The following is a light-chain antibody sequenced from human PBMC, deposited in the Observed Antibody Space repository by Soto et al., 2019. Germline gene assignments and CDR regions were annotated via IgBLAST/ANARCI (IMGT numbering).Light chain of an antibody. CDR1: SSDVGGYNY. Sequence: QSALTQPPSASGSPGQSVAISCTGTSSDVGGYNYVSWYQQHAGKAPKLMIYEVSKRPSGVPDRFSGSKSGNTASLTVSGLQAEDEAHYYCSSYAGSRVFGGGTKLTV. CDR3: SSYAGSRV. CDR2: EVS. J-gene: IGLJ3*02. V-gene: IGLV2-8*01.